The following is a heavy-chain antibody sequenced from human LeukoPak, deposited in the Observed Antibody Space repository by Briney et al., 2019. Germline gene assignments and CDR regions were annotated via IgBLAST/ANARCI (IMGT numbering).Heavy chain of an antibody. J-gene: IGHJ4*02. D-gene: IGHD5-12*01. CDR2: INHSGST. CDR1: GGSFSGYY. V-gene: IGHV4-34*01. CDR3: ARARGGYPFDY. Sequence: PSETLSLTCAVYGGSFSGYYWSWIRQPPGKGLEWIGEINHSGSTNYNPSLKSRVTISVDTSKNQFSLKLSSVTAADTAVYYCARARGGYPFDYWGQGTLVTVSS.